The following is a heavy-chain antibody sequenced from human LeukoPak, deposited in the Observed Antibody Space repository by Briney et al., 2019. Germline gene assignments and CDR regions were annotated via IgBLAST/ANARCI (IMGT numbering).Heavy chain of an antibody. CDR2: ISSSGSII. V-gene: IGHV3-11*01. CDR1: GFTFSDYY. J-gene: IGHJ4*02. Sequence: GGSLRLSCAASGFTFSDYYMSWLRQAPGKGLEWVSYISSSGSIIYYAHSVKGRFTISRDNAKNSLYLQMNSLRAEDTAVYYCAPGVGYCSGGSCPLLDYWGQGTLVTVSS. D-gene: IGHD2-15*01. CDR3: APGVGYCSGGSCPLLDY.